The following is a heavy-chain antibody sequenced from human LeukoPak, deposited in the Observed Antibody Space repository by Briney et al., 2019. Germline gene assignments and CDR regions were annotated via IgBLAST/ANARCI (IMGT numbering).Heavy chain of an antibody. CDR3: AGDKERIQPWYFDL. J-gene: IGHJ2*01. Sequence: GGSLRLSCAVSGFTFSSYAMHWVRQAPGKGLEWVAVISYDGSNKYYADSVKGRFTISRDNSKNTLYLQMNSLRVEDTAVYYCAGDKERIQPWYFDLWGRGTLVTVSS. D-gene: IGHD5-18*01. CDR1: GFTFSSYA. V-gene: IGHV3-30-3*01. CDR2: ISYDGSNK.